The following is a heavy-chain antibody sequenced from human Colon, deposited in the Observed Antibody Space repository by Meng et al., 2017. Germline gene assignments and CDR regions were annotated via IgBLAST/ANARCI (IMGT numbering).Heavy chain of an antibody. CDR1: GFTFSIYA. CDR2: ISGGGGSK. Sequence: EGERVGSGGCSGRPGGSLRLSCAASGFTFSIYAMSWVRQAPGKGLEWVSTISGGGGSKYYADSVKGRFTISRDNSKTTLYLQMNSLRAEDTAVYYCARDRSIAAAGIDHWGQGTLVTVFS. V-gene: IGHV3-23*04. CDR3: ARDRSIAAAGIDH. D-gene: IGHD6-13*01. J-gene: IGHJ4*02.